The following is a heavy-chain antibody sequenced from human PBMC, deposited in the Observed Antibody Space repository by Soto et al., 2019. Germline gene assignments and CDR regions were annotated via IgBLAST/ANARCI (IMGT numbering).Heavy chain of an antibody. CDR1: GFTFSSYA. V-gene: IGHV3-23*01. CDR2: ISGSGGST. D-gene: IGHD3-22*01. CDR3: AKARNDSSGYYPFSP. J-gene: IGHJ5*02. Sequence: PGGSLRLSCAASGFTFSSYAMSWVRQAPGKGLEWVSAISGSGGSTYYADSVKGRFTISRDNSKNTLYLQMNSLRAEDTAVYYCAKARNDSSGYYPFSPWGQGTLVTVSS.